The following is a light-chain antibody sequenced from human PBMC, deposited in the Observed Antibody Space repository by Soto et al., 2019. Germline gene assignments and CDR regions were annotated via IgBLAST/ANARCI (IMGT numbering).Light chain of an antibody. CDR1: SSDVGGYTY. CDR3: SSYSSSGTLV. Sequence: QSALTQPASVSGSPGQSITISCTGTSSDVGGYTYVSWYQQHPGKAPKLMIYDVSNRPSGVSNRFSGSKSGNTASLTISGLQAEDEADYYCSSYSSSGTLVFGTGTKLTVL. J-gene: IGLJ1*01. CDR2: DVS. V-gene: IGLV2-14*01.